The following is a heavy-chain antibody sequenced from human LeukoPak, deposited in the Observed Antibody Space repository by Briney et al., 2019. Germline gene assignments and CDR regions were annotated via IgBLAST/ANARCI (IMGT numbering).Heavy chain of an antibody. V-gene: IGHV3-30*04. CDR2: ISYDGSNK. Sequence: GGSMRLSSAASGFTFSSYAMHWDRQVPGKGLEWVAVISYDGSNKYYADSVKGRFTLSRDNSRNTLSLQMNSLGAEDTAVYYCARDSAWGGDIVVVVAAAFDYWGQGTLVTVSS. CDR3: ARDSAWGGDIVVVVAAAFDY. CDR1: GFTFSSYA. D-gene: IGHD2-15*01. J-gene: IGHJ4*02.